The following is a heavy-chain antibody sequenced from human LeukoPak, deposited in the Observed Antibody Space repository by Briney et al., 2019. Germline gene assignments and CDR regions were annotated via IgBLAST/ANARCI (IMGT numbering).Heavy chain of an antibody. CDR2: IYYSGST. D-gene: IGHD6-19*01. CDR3: ARAGYSSGWLDY. V-gene: IGHV4-59*12. Sequence: TSETLSLTCTVSGGSISSYYWSWIRQPPGKGLEWIGYIYYSGSTNYNPSLKSRVTISVDTSKNQFSLKLSSVAAADTAVYYCARAGYSSGWLDYWGQGTLVTVSS. J-gene: IGHJ4*02. CDR1: GGSISSYY.